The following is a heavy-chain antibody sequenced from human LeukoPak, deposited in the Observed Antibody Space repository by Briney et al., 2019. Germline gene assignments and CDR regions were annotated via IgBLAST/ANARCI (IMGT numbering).Heavy chain of an antibody. J-gene: IGHJ4*02. CDR3: ARDYYDSSGYYTRFDY. V-gene: IGHV3-21*01. Sequence: GGSLRLSCAASGFTFSSYSMNWVRQAPGKGLEWVSSISSSSSYIYYADSVKGRFTISRDNAKNSLYLQMNSLRAEDTAVYYCARDYYDSSGYYTRFDYWGQGTLVTVSS. CDR2: ISSSSSYI. D-gene: IGHD3-22*01. CDR1: GFTFSSYS.